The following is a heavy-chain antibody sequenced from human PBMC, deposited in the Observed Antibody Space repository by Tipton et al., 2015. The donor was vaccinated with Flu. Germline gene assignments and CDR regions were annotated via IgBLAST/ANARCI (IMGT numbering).Heavy chain of an antibody. V-gene: IGHV3-21*01. D-gene: IGHD2-2*01. CDR2: ISSSSSYI. CDR3: ARYCSSTSCRYYYYYGMDV. CDR1: GFTFSSYS. J-gene: IGHJ6*02. Sequence: SLRLSCAASGFTFSSYSMNWVRQAPWKGLEWVSSISSSSSYIYYADSVKGRFTISRDNAKNSLYLQMNSLRAEDTAVYYCARYCSSTSCRYYYYYGMDVWGQGTTVTVSS.